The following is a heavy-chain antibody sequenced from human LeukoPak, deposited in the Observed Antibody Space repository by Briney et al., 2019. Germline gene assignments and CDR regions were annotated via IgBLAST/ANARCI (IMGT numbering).Heavy chain of an antibody. CDR1: GGSFSGYY. Sequence: SETLSLTCAVYGGSFSGYYWSWIRQPPGKGLEWIGEINHSGSTNHNPSLKSRVTISVDTSKNQFSLKLSSVTAADTAVYYCARTFGWFDPWGQGTLVTVSS. CDR3: ARTFGWFDP. D-gene: IGHD3-10*01. CDR2: INHSGST. V-gene: IGHV4-34*01. J-gene: IGHJ5*02.